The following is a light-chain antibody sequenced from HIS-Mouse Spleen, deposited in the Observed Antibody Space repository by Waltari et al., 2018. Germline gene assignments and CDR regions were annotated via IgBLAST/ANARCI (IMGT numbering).Light chain of an antibody. V-gene: IGLV2-14*01. Sequence: QSALTQPASVSGSPGQSITISCTGTSSDVGGYNSVYWYQQHPGKAPKLMIYEVSNRPSGVSNRFSGSKSGNTASLTISGLQAEDEADYYCSSYTSSSTHDVVFGGGTKLTVL. CDR2: EVS. CDR1: SSDVGGYNS. CDR3: SSYTSSSTHDVV. J-gene: IGLJ2*01.